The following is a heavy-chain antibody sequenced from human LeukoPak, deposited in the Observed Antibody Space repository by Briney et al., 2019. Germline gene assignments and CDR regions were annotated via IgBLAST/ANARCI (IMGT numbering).Heavy chain of an antibody. CDR2: INQDGSEK. CDR1: GFTFSSYW. J-gene: IGHJ4*02. Sequence: GGSLRLSCAASGFTFSSYWMSWVRQAPGKGLEWVANINQDGSEKYYVDSVKGRFTISRDNAKNSLYLQMNGLRAEDTAVYYCARRAGAYSHPYDYWGQGTLVTVSS. D-gene: IGHD4/OR15-4a*01. CDR3: ARRAGAYSHPYDY. V-gene: IGHV3-7*03.